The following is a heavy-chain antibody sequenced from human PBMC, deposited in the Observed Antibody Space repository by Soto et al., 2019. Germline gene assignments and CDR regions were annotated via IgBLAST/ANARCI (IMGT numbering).Heavy chain of an antibody. CDR3: AKDGQV. CDR2: ISWNSGDI. J-gene: IGHJ4*02. CDR1: GFIFDDYA. Sequence: EVQLVESGGGLVQPGRSLRLSCAASGFIFDDYAMHWVRQAPGKGLEWVSGISWNSGDIRYADSVKGRFTISRDNAKNSLYLQMNSLRAEDTALYYCAKDGQVWGQGTLVTVSS. V-gene: IGHV3-9*01.